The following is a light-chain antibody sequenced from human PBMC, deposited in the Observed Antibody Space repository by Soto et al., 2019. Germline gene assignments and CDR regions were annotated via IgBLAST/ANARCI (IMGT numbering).Light chain of an antibody. V-gene: IGLV2-23*01. CDR3: CSYAGSSTYV. Sequence: QPASVSGSPGQSITISCTGTSSDFGSYNLVSWYQQHPGKAPKLMIYEDSKRPSGVSNRFSGSKSGNTASLTISGLQAEDDADYYCCSYAGSSTYVFGTGTKVTVL. CDR2: EDS. J-gene: IGLJ1*01. CDR1: SSDFGSYNL.